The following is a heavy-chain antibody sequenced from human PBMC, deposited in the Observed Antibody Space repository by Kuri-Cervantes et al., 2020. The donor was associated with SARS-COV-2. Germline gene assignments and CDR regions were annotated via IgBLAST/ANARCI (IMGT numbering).Heavy chain of an antibody. D-gene: IGHD2-21*01. Sequence: RFSCAATGFTFISYGMHWVRQPPGKGLEWVAVISYDGSNKYYADSVKGRFTISRDNSKNTLYLHMKSLRSEDTAMYYCAKDRVGVQDFWGQGTLVTVSS. CDR3: AKDRVGVQDF. J-gene: IGHJ4*02. CDR2: ISYDGSNK. V-gene: IGHV3-30*18. CDR1: GFTFISYG.